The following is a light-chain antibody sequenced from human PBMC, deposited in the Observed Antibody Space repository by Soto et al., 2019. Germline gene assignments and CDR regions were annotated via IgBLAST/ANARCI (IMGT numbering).Light chain of an antibody. V-gene: IGKV1-39*01. J-gene: IGKJ3*01. Sequence: DIQMTQSPSSLSASVGDRVTITCRASQSISSYLNWYQQKPGKATKLLIYAASSLQSGVPSRFSGSGSATDSTPSISSLRPDDFATYYCQQSYSTLLSFGPGTKVDIK. CDR1: QSISSY. CDR2: AAS. CDR3: QQSYSTLLS.